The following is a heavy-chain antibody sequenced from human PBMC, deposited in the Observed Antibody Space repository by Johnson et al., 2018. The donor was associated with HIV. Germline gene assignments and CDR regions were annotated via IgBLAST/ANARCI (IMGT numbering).Heavy chain of an antibody. J-gene: IGHJ3*02. CDR3: ARADGSQAFDI. V-gene: IGHV3-30-3*01. CDR2: MSYDGSNK. CDR1: GFTFSSYW. D-gene: IGHD2-2*03. Sequence: QVQLVESGGGLVKPGGSLRLSCAASGFTFSSYWMHWVRQAPGKGLVWVAIMSYDGSNKYYADSVKGRFTISRDNSKNTLYLQMNSLRAEDTAVYYCARADGSQAFDIWGQGTMVTVSS.